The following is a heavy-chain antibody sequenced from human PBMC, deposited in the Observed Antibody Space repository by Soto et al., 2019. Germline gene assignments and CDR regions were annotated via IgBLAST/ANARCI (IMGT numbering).Heavy chain of an antibody. D-gene: IGHD3-22*01. CDR2: IIPIFGTP. Sequence: QVQLVQSGAEVRKPGSSVKVSCKASGGTFSRLAISWVQQAPGQGLEWMGGIIPIFGTPNHAQKFQGRLTITADEATSTVHMELSSLRSEDTAIYYCARGWGEDSSDYFYAYWGQGTLVIVSS. CDR3: ARGWGEDSSDYFYAY. J-gene: IGHJ4*02. CDR1: GGTFSRLA. V-gene: IGHV1-69*01.